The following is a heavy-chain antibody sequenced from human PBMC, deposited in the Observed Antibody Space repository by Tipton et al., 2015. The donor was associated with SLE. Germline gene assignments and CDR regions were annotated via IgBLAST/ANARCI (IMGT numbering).Heavy chain of an antibody. CDR1: GFTVSTNY. D-gene: IGHD3-22*01. J-gene: IGHJ3*01. Sequence: SLRLSCAASGFTVSTNYMSWVRQTPGKGLEWVSFTYSGGTTYYADSVKGRFTISRDNSKNTLYLQMNSLRSDDTAVYYCAEDRAVNAWGQGTMVTVSS. CDR3: AEDRAVNA. CDR2: TYSGGTT. V-gene: IGHV3-66*02.